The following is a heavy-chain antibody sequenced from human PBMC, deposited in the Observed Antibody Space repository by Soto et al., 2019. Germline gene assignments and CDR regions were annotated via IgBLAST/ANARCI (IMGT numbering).Heavy chain of an antibody. CDR1: GFTFSSYA. CDR3: AKAEVLMVYAISYYYGMDV. J-gene: IGHJ6*02. D-gene: IGHD2-8*01. CDR2: ISGSGGST. Sequence: GGSLRLSCAASGFTFSSYAMSWVRQAPGKGLEWVSAISGSGGSTYYADSVKGRFTISRDNSKNTLYLQMNSLRAEDTAVYYCAKAEVLMVYAISYYYGMDVWSQGTTVTVSS. V-gene: IGHV3-23*01.